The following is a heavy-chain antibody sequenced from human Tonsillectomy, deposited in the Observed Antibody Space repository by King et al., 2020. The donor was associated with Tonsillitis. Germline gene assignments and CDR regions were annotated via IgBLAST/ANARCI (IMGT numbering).Heavy chain of an antibody. CDR2: IDTTGDT. J-gene: IGHJ4*02. CDR1: GFTFNSYD. CDR3: ARGLMATPYFDY. D-gene: IGHD5-24*01. Sequence: VQLVEFGGGLVQPGGSLRLSCAASGFTFNSYDMHWVRQATGKGLEWVSAIDTTGDTYYPGSVKGRFTISREHAKNSLYLQMNSLRAGDTAVYYCARGLMATPYFDYWGQGTLVTVSS. V-gene: IGHV3-13*01.